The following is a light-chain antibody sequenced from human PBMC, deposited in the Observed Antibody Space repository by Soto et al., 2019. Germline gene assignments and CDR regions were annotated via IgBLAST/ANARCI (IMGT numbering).Light chain of an antibody. CDR3: QQNYSPPPVT. J-gene: IGKJ5*01. CDR1: QDISKF. Sequence: DIQMTQSPPSLSASVGDRVTITCQASQDISKFLNWYQQKGGRAPKLLISDASDLEPGVPSRFSGSGSGTHFTLTINSLQPEDFATYYCQQNYSPPPVTFGQGTRLEIK. V-gene: IGKV1-33*01. CDR2: DAS.